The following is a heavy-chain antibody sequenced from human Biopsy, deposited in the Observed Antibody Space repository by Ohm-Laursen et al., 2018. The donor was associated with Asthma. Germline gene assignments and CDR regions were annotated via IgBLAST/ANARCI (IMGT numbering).Heavy chain of an antibody. CDR3: ARTTYGHDGFDP. J-gene: IGHJ5*02. D-gene: IGHD4-17*01. CDR2: IHHSGTS. Sequence: TLSLTCTVSGDSITSGGCCWNWIRQHPGKGLEWIGYIHHSGTSYFNPSLKSRVSFSRDTSKNQFSLSLTSVTAADTAAYYCARTTYGHDGFDPWGQGTLVTVSS. CDR1: GDSITSGGCC. V-gene: IGHV4-31*03.